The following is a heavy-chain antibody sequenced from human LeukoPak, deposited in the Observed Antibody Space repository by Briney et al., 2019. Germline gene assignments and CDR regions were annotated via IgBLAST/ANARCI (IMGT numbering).Heavy chain of an antibody. CDR1: GFTFSSYW. Sequence: GGSLRLSCAASGFTFSSYWMHWVRQAPGKGLVWVSRINSDGSSTSYADSVKGRFTISRDNAKNTLYLQMNSLRAEDTAVYYCARDRGGYYYDSSGSFDPWGQGTLVTVSS. J-gene: IGHJ5*02. V-gene: IGHV3-74*01. CDR3: ARDRGGYYYDSSGSFDP. CDR2: INSDGSST. D-gene: IGHD3-22*01.